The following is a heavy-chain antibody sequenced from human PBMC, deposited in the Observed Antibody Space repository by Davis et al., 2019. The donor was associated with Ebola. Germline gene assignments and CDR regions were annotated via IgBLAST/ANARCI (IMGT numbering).Heavy chain of an antibody. D-gene: IGHD1-26*01. Sequence: PGGSLRLSCAASGFTFDDYAMHWVRQAPGKGLEWVSGISWNSGSIGYADSVKGRFTISRDNSKNTLYLQMNSLRAEDTAVYYCAKDRWGGSYFDYWGQGTLVTVSS. CDR3: AKDRWGGSYFDY. J-gene: IGHJ4*02. V-gene: IGHV3-9*01. CDR1: GFTFDDYA. CDR2: ISWNSGSI.